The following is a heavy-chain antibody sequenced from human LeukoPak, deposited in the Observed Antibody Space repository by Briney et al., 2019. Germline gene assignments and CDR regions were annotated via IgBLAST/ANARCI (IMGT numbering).Heavy chain of an antibody. V-gene: IGHV1-18*01. CDR2: IGAYNGNT. D-gene: IGHD2-2*01. Sequence: WASVKVSCKASGYTFTSYGISWVRQAPGQGLEWMGWIGAYNGNTNYAQKLQGRVTMTTDTSTSTAYMELRSLRSDDTAVYYCARERRYCSSTSCYGFPTVDYWGQRTLVTVSS. CDR1: GYTFTSYG. J-gene: IGHJ4*02. CDR3: ARERRYCSSTSCYGFPTVDY.